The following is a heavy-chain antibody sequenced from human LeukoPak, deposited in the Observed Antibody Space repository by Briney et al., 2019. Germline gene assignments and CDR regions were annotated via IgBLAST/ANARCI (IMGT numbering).Heavy chain of an antibody. CDR3: ARVRYNYGDSDY. D-gene: IGHD5-18*01. V-gene: IGHV4-38-2*01. CDR1: GYSISSGYY. J-gene: IGHJ4*02. Sequence: TSSETLSLTCAVSGYSISSGYYWGWIRQPPGKGLEWIGTIYHNGNTYYNPSLKSRVTISVDTSKNQFSLKLSSVTAADTAVYYWARVRYNYGDSDYWGQGTLVTVSS. CDR2: IYHNGNT.